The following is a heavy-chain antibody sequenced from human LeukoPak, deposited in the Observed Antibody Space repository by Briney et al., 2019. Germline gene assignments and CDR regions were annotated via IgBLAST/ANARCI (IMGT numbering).Heavy chain of an antibody. D-gene: IGHD3-10*01. CDR3: AVGSGTQDGVYFAY. CDR2: IYYSGST. V-gene: IGHV4-59*01. Sequence: PSETLSLTCTVSGGSISSYYWSWIRQPPGKGLEWIGYIYYSGSTNYNPSLKSRVTISVDTSKNQFSLKLSSVTAADTAVYYWAVGSGTQDGVYFAYWGQGTLVTVSS. J-gene: IGHJ4*02. CDR1: GGSISSYY.